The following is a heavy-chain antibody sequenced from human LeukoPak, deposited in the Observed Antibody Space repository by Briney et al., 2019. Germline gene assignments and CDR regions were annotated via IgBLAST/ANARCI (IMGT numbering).Heavy chain of an antibody. Sequence: GGSLRLSCAASGFTFSSYAMHWVRQAPGKGLEWVTFIRYDGSNKYYADSVKGRFTISRDNSKNTLYLQMNSLRAEDTAVYYCAKVRLDIVVVPAAYFDYWGQGSLVTVSS. CDR2: IRYDGSNK. D-gene: IGHD2-2*03. CDR3: AKVRLDIVVVPAAYFDY. V-gene: IGHV3-30*02. CDR1: GFTFSSYA. J-gene: IGHJ4*02.